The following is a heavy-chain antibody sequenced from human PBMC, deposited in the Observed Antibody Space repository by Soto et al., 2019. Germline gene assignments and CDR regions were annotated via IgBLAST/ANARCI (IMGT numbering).Heavy chain of an antibody. Sequence: SVKVSCKASGGTFSSYAISWVRQAPGQGLEWMGGIIPIFGTANYAQKFQGRVTITADESTSTAYMELSSLRSEDTAVYYCASLESYYYYGMDVWGQGTTVTVSS. CDR2: IIPIFGTA. V-gene: IGHV1-69*13. J-gene: IGHJ6*02. CDR3: ASLESYYYYGMDV. CDR1: GGTFSSYA.